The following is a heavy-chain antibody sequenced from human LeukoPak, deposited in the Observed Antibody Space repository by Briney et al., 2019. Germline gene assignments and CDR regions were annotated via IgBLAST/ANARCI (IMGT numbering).Heavy chain of an antibody. CDR3: ARVTTSTKYSSGMDV. J-gene: IGHJ6*02. Sequence: GGSLRLSCAGSGFTFSTYVTHWVRQAPGKGLEWAALISYDGNSKYYADSVKGRFTISRDNSRNTVSLQMVSLRAEDTAVYYCARVTTSTKYSSGMDVWGQGTTVTVSS. V-gene: IGHV3-30*03. D-gene: IGHD1-14*01. CDR1: GFTFSTYV. CDR2: ISYDGNSK.